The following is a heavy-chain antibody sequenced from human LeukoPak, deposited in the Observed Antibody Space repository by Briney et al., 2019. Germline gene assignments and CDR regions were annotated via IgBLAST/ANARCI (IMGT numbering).Heavy chain of an antibody. V-gene: IGHV4-34*01. CDR2: INHSGST. CDR3: ARGYDFWSGSNFDY. D-gene: IGHD3-3*01. CDR1: GGSFSGYY. J-gene: IGHJ4*02. Sequence: SETQSLTCAVYGGSFSGYYWSWIRHPPGKGLEWIGEINHSGSTNYNPSLKSRVTISVDTSKNQFSLKLSSVTAADTAVYYCARGYDFWSGSNFDYWGQGTLVTVSS.